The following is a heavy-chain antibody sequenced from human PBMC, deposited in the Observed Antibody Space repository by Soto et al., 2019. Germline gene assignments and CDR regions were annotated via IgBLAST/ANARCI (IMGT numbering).Heavy chain of an antibody. CDR3: ARDARREVTSFLNY. V-gene: IGHV3-48*02. Sequence: GGSLRLSCAASGFTLTHYSMNWVRQAPGKGPEWVAYISSSNNIYYADSVKGRFTISRDNVKNSVDLQMNSLRDEDTAVYYCARDARREVTSFLNYWGPGILVTVSS. D-gene: IGHD2-21*02. CDR1: GFTLTHYS. CDR2: ISSSNNI. J-gene: IGHJ4*02.